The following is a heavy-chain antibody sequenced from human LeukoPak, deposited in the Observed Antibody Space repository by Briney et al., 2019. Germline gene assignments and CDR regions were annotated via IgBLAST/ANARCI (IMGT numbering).Heavy chain of an antibody. Sequence: SVKVSCKASGGTFSSYAISWVRQAPGQGLEWMGGIIPIFGTANYAQKFQGRVTITADESTSTAYMELSSLRSEDTAVYYCASASDYCSGGSCSTYGYWFDPWGQGTLVTVSS. CDR3: ASASDYCSGGSCSTYGYWFDP. V-gene: IGHV1-69*13. CDR1: GGTFSSYA. J-gene: IGHJ5*02. CDR2: IIPIFGTA. D-gene: IGHD2-15*01.